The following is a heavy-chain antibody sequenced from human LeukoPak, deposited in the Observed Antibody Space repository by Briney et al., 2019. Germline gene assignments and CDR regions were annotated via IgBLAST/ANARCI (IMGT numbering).Heavy chain of an antibody. V-gene: IGHV3-74*01. CDR3: ARDFIGDSIAVDWFDP. CDR2: INSDGSST. D-gene: IGHD6-19*01. Sequence: GESLKISCKGSGFTFSSYWMHWVRQAPGKGLVWVSRINSDGSSTSYADSVKGRFTISRDNAKNTLYLQMNSLRAEDTAVYYCARDFIGDSIAVDWFDPWGQGTLVTVSS. J-gene: IGHJ5*02. CDR1: GFTFSSYW.